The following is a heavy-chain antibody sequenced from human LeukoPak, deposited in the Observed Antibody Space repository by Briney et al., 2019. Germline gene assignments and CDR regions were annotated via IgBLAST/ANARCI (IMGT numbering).Heavy chain of an antibody. J-gene: IGHJ6*02. Sequence: GRSLRLSCAASGFTFSSYAMHWVRQAPGKGLEWVAVISYDGSNKYYADSVKGRFTISRDNSKNTLYLQMNSLRAEDTAVYYCARDGSSSWYLVDYYYYGMDVWGQGTTVTVSS. CDR1: GFTFSSYA. CDR3: ARDGSSSWYLVDYYYYGMDV. CDR2: ISYDGSNK. D-gene: IGHD6-13*01. V-gene: IGHV3-30*07.